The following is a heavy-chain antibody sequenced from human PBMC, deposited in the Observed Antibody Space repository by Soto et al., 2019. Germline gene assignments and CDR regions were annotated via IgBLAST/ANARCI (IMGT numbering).Heavy chain of an antibody. J-gene: IGHJ4*02. V-gene: IGHV3-21*01. CDR2: ISSSNSNNL. D-gene: IGHD5-12*01. Sequence: GGSLRLSCAASGFTFSDYSMNWVRQAPGKGLEWVSFISSSNSNNLKYADSVKGRFTISRDNAKNSLYLQMNSLRADDTAVYYCAREASRDGYRHFDFWGQGALVTVSS. CDR3: AREASRDGYRHFDF. CDR1: GFTFSDYS.